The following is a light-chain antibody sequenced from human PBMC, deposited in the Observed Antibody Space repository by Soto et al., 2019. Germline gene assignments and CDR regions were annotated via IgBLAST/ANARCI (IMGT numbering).Light chain of an antibody. CDR3: SSYTSSSTMV. CDR2: EVS. CDR1: SSDVGGYNY. Sequence: QSALTQPPSASGSPGQSVAISCTGTSSDVGGYNYVSWYQQNPGKAPKLMIYEVSNRPSAVSNRFSGSKSGSTASLTISGLQAEDEADYYCSSYTSSSTMVFGGGTKVTVL. J-gene: IGLJ2*01. V-gene: IGLV2-14*01.